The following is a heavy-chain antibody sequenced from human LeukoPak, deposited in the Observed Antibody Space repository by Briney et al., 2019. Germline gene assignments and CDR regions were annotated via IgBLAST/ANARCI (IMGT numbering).Heavy chain of an antibody. V-gene: IGHV4-30-4*08. CDR3: ARIPVADPFDY. CDR1: GASISSGDYH. J-gene: IGHJ4*02. D-gene: IGHD6-19*01. Sequence: SETLSLTCTVSGASISSGDYHWSWIRQPPGKGLEWIGYIYYSGSTYYNPSLKSRVTISVDTSKNQFSLKLSSVTAGDTAVYYCARIPVADPFDYWGQGTLVTVSS. CDR2: IYYSGST.